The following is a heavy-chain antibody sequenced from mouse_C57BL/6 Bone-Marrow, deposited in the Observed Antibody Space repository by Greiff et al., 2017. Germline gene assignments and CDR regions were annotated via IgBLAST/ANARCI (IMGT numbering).Heavy chain of an antibody. CDR3: ARSFYGNSGIFAC. V-gene: IGHV3-8*01. CDR1: GYSITSDY. CDR2: ISYSGST. D-gene: IGHD2-10*01. J-gene: IGHJ3*01. Sequence: EVKLEESGPGLAKPSQTLSLTCSVTGYSITSDYWNWIRKFPGNKLEYMGYISYSGSTYYSPSLKSRISITRDTSKNQYYLQLNSVTTEDTATYYCARSFYGNSGIFACWGKGTLVTVSA.